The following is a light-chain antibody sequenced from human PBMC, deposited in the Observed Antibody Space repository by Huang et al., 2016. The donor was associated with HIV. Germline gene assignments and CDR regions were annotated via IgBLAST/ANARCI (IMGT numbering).Light chain of an antibody. CDR3: LQLNTYPGT. CDR2: AAT. CDR1: QDIISY. J-gene: IGKJ3*01. V-gene: IGKV1-9*01. Sequence: IQLTQSPSSLSASVGDRVTITCRASQDIISYLAWYQQKPGKAPKLLIYAATTLESGVPSRFSGSGSGTDFTLTINNLQPEDFATYYCLQLNTYPGTFGPGTNVDV.